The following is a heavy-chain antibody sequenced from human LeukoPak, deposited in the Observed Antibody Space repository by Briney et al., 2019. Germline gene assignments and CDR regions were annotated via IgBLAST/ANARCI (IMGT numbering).Heavy chain of an antibody. V-gene: IGHV6-1*01. Sequence: SQTLSLTCAISGDIVSSNSSAWNWIRQSPSRGLEWLGRTYYRSKWYNDYAVSVKSRITINPDTSKNQFSLQLNSVTPEDTAAYYCARGGGDSSSWYGNWGQGTLVTVSS. D-gene: IGHD6-13*01. J-gene: IGHJ4*02. CDR3: ARGGGDSSSWYGN. CDR2: TYYRSKWYN. CDR1: GDIVSSNSSA.